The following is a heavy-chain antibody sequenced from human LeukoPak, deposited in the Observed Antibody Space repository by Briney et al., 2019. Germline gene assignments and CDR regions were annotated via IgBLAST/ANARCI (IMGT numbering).Heavy chain of an antibody. CDR1: GFTFDDYT. CDR2: IGWDGGST. CDR3: ARGASSSAYYYMDV. D-gene: IGHD6-13*01. Sequence: GGSLRLSSAASGFTFDDYTMHWVRQGPGKGLEWVSLIGWDGGSTSYADSVKGRFTISRDNSKNSLYLQMNSLRTEDTALYYCARGASSSAYYYMDVWGKGTTVTVSS. J-gene: IGHJ6*03. V-gene: IGHV3-43*01.